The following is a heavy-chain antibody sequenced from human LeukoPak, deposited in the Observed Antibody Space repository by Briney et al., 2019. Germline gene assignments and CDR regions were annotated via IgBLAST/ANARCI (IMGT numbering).Heavy chain of an antibody. CDR1: GGSISTYY. Sequence: SETLSLTCTVSGGSISTYYWSWIRQPPGKGLEWIGYIYYTGSTNYNPSLKSRVTISVDTSKSQFSLKLSSVTAADTAIYYCARGGYYGSGNDFRFDPWGQGTLVTVSS. J-gene: IGHJ5*02. V-gene: IGHV4-59*01. CDR3: ARGGYYGSGNDFRFDP. D-gene: IGHD3-10*01. CDR2: IYYTGST.